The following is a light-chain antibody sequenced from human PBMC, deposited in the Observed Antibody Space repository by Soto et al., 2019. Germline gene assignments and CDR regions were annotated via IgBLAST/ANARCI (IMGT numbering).Light chain of an antibody. J-gene: IGKJ5*01. CDR1: QSVSSSY. CDR2: GAS. CDR3: HQYGSSPPIT. V-gene: IGKV3-20*01. Sequence: EIVLTQSPGTLSLSPGERATLSCRASQSVSSSYLAWYQQKPGQAPRLLIYGASSRPTGIPDRCSGRGSGTDFTLTSSRLEPEDFAVYYCHQYGSSPPITFGQGTRLEIK.